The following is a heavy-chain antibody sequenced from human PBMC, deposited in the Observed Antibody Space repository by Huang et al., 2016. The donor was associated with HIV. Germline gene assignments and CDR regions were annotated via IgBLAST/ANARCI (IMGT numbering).Heavy chain of an antibody. CDR1: GFSFGDYG. J-gene: IGHJ3*02. CDR2: VRSTSYGEKT. Sequence: EVQLVESGGGLVKPGRSLRLSCTASGFSFGDYGLSWFRQAPGEGLEWIGFVRSTSYGEKTEYAASVRGIFTISRDNSKSLAYLQMNSLKSDDTAVYYCARDREPGFASFFAFDIWGQGTMVTVSS. V-gene: IGHV3-49*05. D-gene: IGHD2-2*01. CDR3: ARDREPGFASFFAFDI.